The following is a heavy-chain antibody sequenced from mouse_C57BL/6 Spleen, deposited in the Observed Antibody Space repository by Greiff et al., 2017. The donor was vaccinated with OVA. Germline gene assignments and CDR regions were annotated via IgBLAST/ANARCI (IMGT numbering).Heavy chain of an antibody. CDR1: GFTFSDYY. V-gene: IGHV5-16*01. J-gene: IGHJ1*03. CDR2: INYDGSST. Sequence: EVNVVESEGGLVQPGSSMKLSCTASGFTFSDYYMAWVRQVPEKGLEWVANINYDGSSTYYLDSLKSRFIISRDNAKNILYLQMSSLKSEDTATYYCARAASGSSYDWYFDVWGTGTTVTVSS. CDR3: ARAASGSSYDWYFDV. D-gene: IGHD1-1*01.